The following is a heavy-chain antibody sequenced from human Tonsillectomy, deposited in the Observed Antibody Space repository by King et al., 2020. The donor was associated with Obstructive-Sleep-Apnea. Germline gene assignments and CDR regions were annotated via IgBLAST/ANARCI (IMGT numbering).Heavy chain of an antibody. Sequence: RLQLQESGPGLVTPSETLSLTCTVSGGSISSSSYYWGWIRQPPGKGLEWIGSIYYSGSTYYNPSLKSRVTISVDTSKNQFSLKLSSVTAADTAVYYCARGRDILTEDAFDIWGQGTMVTVSS. CDR2: IYYSGST. D-gene: IGHD3-9*01. CDR3: ARGRDILTEDAFDI. CDR1: GGSISSSSYY. V-gene: IGHV4-39*06. J-gene: IGHJ3*02.